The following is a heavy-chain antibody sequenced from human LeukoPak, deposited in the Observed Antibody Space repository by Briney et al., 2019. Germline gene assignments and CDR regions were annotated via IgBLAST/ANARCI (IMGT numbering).Heavy chain of an antibody. V-gene: IGHV4-38-2*02. D-gene: IGHD6-6*01. J-gene: IGHJ4*02. CDR3: ARDKEDIATPGGYFDS. CDR1: GYSISSGYY. CDR2: IHHSGGT. Sequence: PSETLSLTCTVSGYSISSGYYWGWIRQPPGKGLEWIGAIHHSGGTYYNPSLKSRVTISIDTSKNQFSLKLTSMTAADTAVYYCARDKEDIATPGGYFDSWGQGTLVTVSS.